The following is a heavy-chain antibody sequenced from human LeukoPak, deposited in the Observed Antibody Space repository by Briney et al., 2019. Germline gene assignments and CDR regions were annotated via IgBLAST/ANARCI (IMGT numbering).Heavy chain of an antibody. J-gene: IGHJ6*02. V-gene: IGHV1-2*04. D-gene: IGHD3-3*01. CDR1: GYTFTGYY. Sequence: ASVKVSCKASGYTFTGYYMHWVRQAPGQGLEWMGWINPNGGGTNYAQKFQGWVTMTRDTSISTAYMELSRLRSDDTAVYYCARDPHYDFWSGSTTIYGMDVWGQGTTVTVSS. CDR2: INPNGGGT. CDR3: ARDPHYDFWSGSTTIYGMDV.